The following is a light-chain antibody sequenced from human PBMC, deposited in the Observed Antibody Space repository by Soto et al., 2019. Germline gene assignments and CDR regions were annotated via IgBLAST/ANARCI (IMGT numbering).Light chain of an antibody. CDR2: GAS. Sequence: DIPMTQSPSSLSASVGDRVTITCRASQGISNYLAWYQQKPGKVPKLLIYGASTLHSGVPSRFSGSGSGTAFTLSISSLQPEDVATYYCQKYDSVPFTFGPGTKVDIK. V-gene: IGKV1-27*01. J-gene: IGKJ3*01. CDR1: QGISNY. CDR3: QKYDSVPFT.